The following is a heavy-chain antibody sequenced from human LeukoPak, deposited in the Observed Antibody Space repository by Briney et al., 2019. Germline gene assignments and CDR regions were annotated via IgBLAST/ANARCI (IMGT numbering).Heavy chain of an antibody. CDR2: IYTSGST. CDR1: GGSISSYY. CDR3: ARGMGRFCTSSSCYLSFVY. Sequence: SETLSLTCTVSGGSISSYYWSWIRQPPGKGLEWIGYIYTSGSTNYNPSLKSRVTISVDTSKNQFSLKLTSVTAADTAVFYCARGMGRFCTSSSCYLSFVYWGQGTLVTVSS. J-gene: IGHJ4*02. V-gene: IGHV4-4*09. D-gene: IGHD2-2*01.